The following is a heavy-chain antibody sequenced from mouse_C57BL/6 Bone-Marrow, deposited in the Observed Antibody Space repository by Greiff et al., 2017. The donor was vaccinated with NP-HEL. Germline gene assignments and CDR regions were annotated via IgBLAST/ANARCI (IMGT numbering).Heavy chain of an antibody. Sequence: EVQVVESGPGLVKPSQSLSLTCSVTGYSITSGYYWNWIRQFPGNKLEWMGYISYDGSNNYNPSLKNRISITRDTSKNQFFLKLNSVTTEDTATYYCARVPPGYYGRSYFDYWGQGTTLTVSS. V-gene: IGHV3-6*01. D-gene: IGHD1-1*01. J-gene: IGHJ2*01. CDR2: ISYDGSN. CDR3: ARVPPGYYGRSYFDY. CDR1: GYSITSGYY.